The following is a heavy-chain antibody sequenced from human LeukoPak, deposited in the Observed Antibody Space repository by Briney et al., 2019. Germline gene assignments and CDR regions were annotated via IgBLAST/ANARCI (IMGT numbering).Heavy chain of an antibody. CDR3: ARVGCYGSGSYLSYYYYMDV. V-gene: IGHV1-8*02. J-gene: IGHJ6*03. CDR1: GYTFTSYD. Sequence: ASVKVSCKASGYTFTSYDINWVRQATGQGLEWMGWMNPNSGNTGYAQKFQGRVTMTRNTSISTAYMELSSLRSEDTAVYYCARVGCYGSGSYLSYYYYMDVWGKGTTVTVSS. CDR2: MNPNSGNT. D-gene: IGHD3-10*01.